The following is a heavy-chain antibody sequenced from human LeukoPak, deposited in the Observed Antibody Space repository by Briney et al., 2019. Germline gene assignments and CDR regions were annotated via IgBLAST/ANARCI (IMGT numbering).Heavy chain of an antibody. CDR3: VTDTSMGGLFDY. CDR1: GFTLSRYW. Sequence: QPGGSLRLSCTASGFTLSRYWMHWVAQAPGKGLMWVSRISGDGSGTTYADSVKGRFTISRDNAKNSLYLQMNSLRDEDTALYYCVTDTSMGGLFDYWGQGTLVTVS. J-gene: IGHJ4*02. V-gene: IGHV3-74*01. CDR2: ISGDGSGT. D-gene: IGHD5-18*01.